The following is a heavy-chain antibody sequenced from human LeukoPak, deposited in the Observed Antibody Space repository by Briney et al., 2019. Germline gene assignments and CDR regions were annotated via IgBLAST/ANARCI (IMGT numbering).Heavy chain of an antibody. D-gene: IGHD1-26*01. CDR1: GFTFSSYA. J-gene: IGHJ4*02. CDR3: ARDRGGSNDLDY. CDR2: ISYDGSNK. V-gene: IGHV3-30-3*01. Sequence: GRSLRLSCAASGFTFSSYAMHWVRQAPGKGLEWVAVISYDGSNKYYADSVKGRFTISRDNSKNTLYLQMNSLRAEDTAVYYCARDRGGSNDLDYWGQGTLVTVSS.